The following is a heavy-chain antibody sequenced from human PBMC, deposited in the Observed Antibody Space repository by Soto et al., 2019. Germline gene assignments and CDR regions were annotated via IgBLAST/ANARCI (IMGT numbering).Heavy chain of an antibody. D-gene: IGHD2-21*02. V-gene: IGHV4-39*01. Sequence: SKTLSLTCTVTGDSINNRSYYWGWIRQPPGKGLEWIGSIYYSGSTYNNPSLKSRVSMSVDTSKNQFSLKLRSVTAADTALYYCARQRTSVVTQAYFDSWGQGSLVTVSS. CDR3: ARQRTSVVTQAYFDS. CDR1: GDSINNRSYY. CDR2: IYYSGST. J-gene: IGHJ4*02.